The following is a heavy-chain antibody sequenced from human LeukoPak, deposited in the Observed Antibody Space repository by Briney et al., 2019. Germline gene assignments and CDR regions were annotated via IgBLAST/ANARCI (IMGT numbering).Heavy chain of an antibody. CDR2: INPNSGGT. Sequence: ASVKVSCKASGYTFTGYYMHWVRQAPGQGLEWMGWINPNSGGTNYAQKFQGRVTMTRDTSISTAYMELSRLRSDDTAVYYCATDRSGSYLRGDDAFDIWGQGTMVTVSS. CDR3: ATDRSGSYLRGDDAFDI. D-gene: IGHD1-26*01. CDR1: GYTFTGYY. J-gene: IGHJ3*02. V-gene: IGHV1-2*02.